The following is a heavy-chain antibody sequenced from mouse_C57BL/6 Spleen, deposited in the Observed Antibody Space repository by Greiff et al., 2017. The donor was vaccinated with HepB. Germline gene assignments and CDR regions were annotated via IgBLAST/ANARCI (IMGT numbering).Heavy chain of an antibody. J-gene: IGHJ2*01. CDR1: GYAFSSYW. Sequence: QVQLKESGAELVKPGASVKISCKASGYAFSSYWMNWVKQRPGKGLEWIGQIYPGDGDTNYNGKFKGKATLTADKSSSTAYMQLSSLTSEDSAVYFCAGDYGSSTEDYWGQGTTLTVSS. CDR2: IYPGDGDT. D-gene: IGHD1-1*01. V-gene: IGHV1-80*01. CDR3: AGDYGSSTEDY.